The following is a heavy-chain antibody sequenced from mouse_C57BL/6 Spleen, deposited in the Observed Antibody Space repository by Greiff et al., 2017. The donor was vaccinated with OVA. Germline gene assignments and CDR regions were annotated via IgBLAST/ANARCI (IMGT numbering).Heavy chain of an antibody. CDR3: ARDWDGVFDY. CDR1: GYAFSSSW. D-gene: IGHD4-1*01. Sequence: QVQLQQSGPELVKPGASVKISCKASGYAFSSSWMNWVKQRPGKGLEWIGRIYPGDGDTNYNGKFKGKATLTADKSSSTAYMQPSSLTSEDSAVYFCARDWDGVFDYWGQGTTLTVSS. V-gene: IGHV1-82*01. CDR2: IYPGDGDT. J-gene: IGHJ2*01.